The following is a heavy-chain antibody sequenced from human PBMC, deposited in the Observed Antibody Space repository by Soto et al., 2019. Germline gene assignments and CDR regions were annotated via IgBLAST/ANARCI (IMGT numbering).Heavy chain of an antibody. V-gene: IGHV3-30*18. CDR2: ISYDGSNK. CDR1: GFTFSSYG. D-gene: IGHD3-3*01. Sequence: PGGSLRLSCAASGFTFSSYGMHWVRQAPGKGLEWVSVISYDGSNKYYADSVKGRFTISRDNSKNTLYLQMNSLRAEETAVYYCAKQLRFLEWSYYYYYMDVWGKGTTVTVSS. CDR3: AKQLRFLEWSYYYYYMDV. J-gene: IGHJ6*03.